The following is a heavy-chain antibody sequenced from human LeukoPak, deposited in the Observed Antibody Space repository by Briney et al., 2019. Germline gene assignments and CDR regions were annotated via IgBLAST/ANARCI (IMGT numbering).Heavy chain of an antibody. CDR3: ARDLSGSYYSTRYFDY. V-gene: IGHV3-21*01. CDR1: GFTFSSYS. J-gene: IGHJ4*02. D-gene: IGHD1-26*01. Sequence: PGGSLRLSCAASGFTFSSYSMNWVRQAPGKGLEWVSSISSSSSYIYYADSVKGRFTIYRDNAKNSLYLQMNSLRAEDTAVYYCARDLSGSYYSTRYFDYWGQGTLVTVSS. CDR2: ISSSSSYI.